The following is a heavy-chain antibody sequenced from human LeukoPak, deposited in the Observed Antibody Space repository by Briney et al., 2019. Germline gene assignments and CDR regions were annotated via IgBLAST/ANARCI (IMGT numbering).Heavy chain of an antibody. Sequence: GGSLRLSCAASGFTVSSNYMSWVRQAPGKGLEWVSIIYGGGTTYYADSVKGRFTISRHIPENTLFLQMNSLRAEDTAVYYCARGIGSYYFPNFHYWGQGTLVTVSS. CDR3: ARGIGSYYFPNFHY. D-gene: IGHD1-26*01. V-gene: IGHV3-53*04. J-gene: IGHJ4*02. CDR2: IYGGGTT. CDR1: GFTVSSNY.